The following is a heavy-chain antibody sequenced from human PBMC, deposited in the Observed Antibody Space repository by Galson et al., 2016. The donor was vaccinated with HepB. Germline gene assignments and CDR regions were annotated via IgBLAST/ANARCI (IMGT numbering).Heavy chain of an antibody. J-gene: IGHJ4*02. CDR3: ARGAALIVATYDY. D-gene: IGHD5-12*01. V-gene: IGHV1-8*01. CDR2: MNPNSGNT. Sequence: SVKVSCKASGYTFTSYDINWVRQATGQGLEWMGWMNPNSGNTGYAQMFQSRVTMTRNTSISTAYMELSSLRSEDTAVYYCARGAALIVATYDYWGQGTLVTVSS. CDR1: GYTFTSYD.